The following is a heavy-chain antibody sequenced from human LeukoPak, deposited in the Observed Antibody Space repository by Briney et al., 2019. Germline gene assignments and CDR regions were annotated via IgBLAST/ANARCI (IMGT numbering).Heavy chain of an antibody. CDR2: ISSSGSTI. CDR1: GFTFSSYE. Sequence: GGSLRLSCAASGFTFSSYEMNWVRQAPGKGLEWVSYISSSGSTIYYADSVKGRFTISRDNAKNSLYLQMNSLRAEDTAVYYCARDLEVAGRVWFDPWGQGTLVTASS. CDR3: ARDLEVAGRVWFDP. D-gene: IGHD6-19*01. V-gene: IGHV3-48*03. J-gene: IGHJ5*02.